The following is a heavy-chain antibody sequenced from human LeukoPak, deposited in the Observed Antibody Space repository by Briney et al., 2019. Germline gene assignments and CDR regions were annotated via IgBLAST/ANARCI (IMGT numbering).Heavy chain of an antibody. CDR3: AKDFGAARPYYFDC. CDR1: GFTFSSYA. D-gene: IGHD6-6*01. J-gene: IGHJ4*02. Sequence: PGGSLRLSCAASGFTFSSYAMSWVRQAPGKGLEWVSAISGSGGTTYYSDSVKGRFTISRDSSKSTLYLQMNSLRAEDTAVYYCAKDFGAARPYYFDCWGQGTLVTVSS. V-gene: IGHV3-23*01. CDR2: ISGSGGTT.